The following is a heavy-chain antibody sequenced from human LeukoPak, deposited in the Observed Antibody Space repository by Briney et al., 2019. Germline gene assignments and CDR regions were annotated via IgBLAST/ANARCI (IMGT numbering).Heavy chain of an antibody. V-gene: IGHV3-21*01. D-gene: IGHD2-15*01. CDR2: ISSSSSYI. J-gene: IGHJ6*02. CDR1: GFTFSSYS. CDR3: ASTLKGGFHYYGMDV. Sequence: GGSLRLSCAASGFTFSSYSMNWVRQAPGKGLEWVSSISSSSSYIYYADSVKGRFTISRDNAKNSLYLQMNSLRVEDTAVYYCASTLKGGFHYYGMDVWGQGTTVTVSS.